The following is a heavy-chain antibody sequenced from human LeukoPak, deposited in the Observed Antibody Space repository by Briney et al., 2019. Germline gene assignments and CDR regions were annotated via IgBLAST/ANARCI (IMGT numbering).Heavy chain of an antibody. Sequence: GGSLRLSCAASGYTFSSYAMSWVRQAPGKGLEWVSAISGSSVNTYYADSVKGRFTISRDNSKNKLYLQMNSLRVEDTAVYYCAFELPPNWFDPWGQGTLVTVSS. V-gene: IGHV3-23*01. J-gene: IGHJ5*02. CDR1: GYTFSSYA. D-gene: IGHD3-10*01. CDR3: AFELPPNWFDP. CDR2: ISGSSVNT.